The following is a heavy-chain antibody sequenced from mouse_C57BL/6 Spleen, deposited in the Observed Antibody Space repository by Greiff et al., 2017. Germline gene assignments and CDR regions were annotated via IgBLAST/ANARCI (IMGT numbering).Heavy chain of an antibody. CDR3: ARFDGYYFAY. Sequence: QVQLKESGAELVKPGASVKISCKASGYAFSSYWMNWVKQRPGKGLEWIGQIYPGDGDTNYNGKFKGKAALTADKSSSTAYMQLSSLTSEDSAVYFCARFDGYYFAYWGQGTLVTVSA. V-gene: IGHV1-80*01. J-gene: IGHJ3*01. CDR1: GYAFSSYW. CDR2: IYPGDGDT. D-gene: IGHD2-3*01.